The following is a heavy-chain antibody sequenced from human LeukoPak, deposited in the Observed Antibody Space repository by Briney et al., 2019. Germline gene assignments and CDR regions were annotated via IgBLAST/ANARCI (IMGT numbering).Heavy chain of an antibody. CDR2: IYYSGST. CDR1: GGSISSGGYY. CDR3: ARVGPIYYFDY. Sequence: SETLSLTCTVSGGSISSGGYYWSWLRQPPGKGLEWIGYIYYSGSTYYNPSLKSRVTISVDTSKNQFSLKLSSVTAADTAVYYCARVGPIYYFDYWGQGTLVTVSS. J-gene: IGHJ4*02. V-gene: IGHV4-30-4*08. D-gene: IGHD3-3*02.